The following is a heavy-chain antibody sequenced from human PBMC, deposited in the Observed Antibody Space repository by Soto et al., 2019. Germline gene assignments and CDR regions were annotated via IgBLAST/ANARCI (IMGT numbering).Heavy chain of an antibody. J-gene: IGHJ5*02. Sequence: PGESRKISCKGSGYSFTSYWISWVRQMPGKGLEWMGRIDPSDSYTNYSPSFQGHVTISADKSISTAYLQWSSLKASDTAMYYCAVYDYYDSSGPLGDWFDPWGQGTLVTVSS. CDR1: GYSFTSYW. D-gene: IGHD3-22*01. V-gene: IGHV5-10-1*01. CDR3: AVYDYYDSSGPLGDWFDP. CDR2: IDPSDSYT.